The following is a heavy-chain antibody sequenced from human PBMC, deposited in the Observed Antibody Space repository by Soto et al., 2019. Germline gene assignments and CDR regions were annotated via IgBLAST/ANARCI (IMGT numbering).Heavy chain of an antibody. J-gene: IGHJ5*01. Sequence: SVKFSCKASGGSFGKSAINWVRQNPGQGLEWLGGFIPVYRKLDYAQKFQGRVNITADESTGTAYMTLGSLASDDTAVYYCATGVIWIGYFTVDSWGXGTRVKVS. D-gene: IGHD3-3*01. CDR3: ATGVIWIGYFTVDS. CDR2: FIPVYRKL. V-gene: IGHV1-69*13. CDR1: GGSFGKSA.